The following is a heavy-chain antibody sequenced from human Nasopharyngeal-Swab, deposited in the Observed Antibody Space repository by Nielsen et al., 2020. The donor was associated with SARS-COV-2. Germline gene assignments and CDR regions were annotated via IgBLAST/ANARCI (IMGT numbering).Heavy chain of an antibody. J-gene: IGHJ6*02. D-gene: IGHD5-12*01. CDR2: ISGSGGST. CDR1: GFTFSSCA. Sequence: GESLKISCAASGFTFSSCAMSWVRQAPGKGLEWVSAISGSGGSTYYADSVKGRFTISRDNSKNTLYLQMNSLRAEDTAVYYCAKGWLRHLVYYGMDVWGQGTTVTVSS. V-gene: IGHV3-23*01. CDR3: AKGWLRHLVYYGMDV.